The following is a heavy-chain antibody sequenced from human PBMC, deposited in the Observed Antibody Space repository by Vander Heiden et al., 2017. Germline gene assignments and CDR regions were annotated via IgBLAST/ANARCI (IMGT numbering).Heavy chain of an antibody. CDR2: ISYDGSNK. Sequence: QVQLVESGGGVVQPGRSLRPSCAASGFPFSRSARHWVRQAPGKGLEWVAVISYDGSNKYYADSVKGRFTISRDNSKNTLYLQMNSLRAEDTAVYYCARIRRSLGFYYYYGMDVWGQGTTVTVSS. J-gene: IGHJ6*02. CDR3: ARIRRSLGFYYYYGMDV. V-gene: IGHV3-30-3*01. D-gene: IGHD6-13*01. CDR1: GFPFSRSA.